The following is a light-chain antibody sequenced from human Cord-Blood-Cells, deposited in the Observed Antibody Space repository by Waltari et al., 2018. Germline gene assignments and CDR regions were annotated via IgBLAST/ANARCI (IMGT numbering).Light chain of an antibody. CDR3: CSYAGSSTWV. J-gene: IGLJ3*02. Sequence: QSITISCTGTSSDVGSYNLVSWYQQHPGKAPKLMIYEGSKRPSGVSNRFSGSKSSNTASLTISGLQAEDEADYYCCSYAGSSTWVFGGGTKLTVL. V-gene: IGLV2-23*01. CDR1: SSDVGSYNL. CDR2: EGS.